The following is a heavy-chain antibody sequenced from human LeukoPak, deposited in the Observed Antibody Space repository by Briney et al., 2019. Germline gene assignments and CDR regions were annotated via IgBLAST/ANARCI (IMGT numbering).Heavy chain of an antibody. CDR3: ARLHSTWFDP. CDR1: GFTFNNYW. V-gene: IGHV3-7*01. D-gene: IGHD2/OR15-2a*01. CDR2: IKQDGSEK. Sequence: GGSLRPSCAASGFTFNNYWMSWVRQAPGKGLEWVANIKQDGSEKYYVDSVKGRFTISRDNAKNSLYLQMNSLRAEDTAVYYCARLHSTWFDPWGQGTLVTVSS. J-gene: IGHJ5*02.